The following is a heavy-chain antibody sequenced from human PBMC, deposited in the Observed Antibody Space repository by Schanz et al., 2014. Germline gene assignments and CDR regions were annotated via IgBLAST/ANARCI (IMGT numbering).Heavy chain of an antibody. CDR1: GFTLSTYD. CDR3: ARDYYGSGSYPWCDP. V-gene: IGHV3-30*04. D-gene: IGHD3-10*01. J-gene: IGHJ5*02. Sequence: QVQLVESGGGVVQPGRSLRLSCAASGFTLSTYDMHWVRQAPGKGLEWVAVISFDGSNKYYADSVKGRFTISRDNSKNTLYLQMNSLRVEDTAVYYCARDYYGSGSYPWCDPGGQGTLVTVSS. CDR2: ISFDGSNK.